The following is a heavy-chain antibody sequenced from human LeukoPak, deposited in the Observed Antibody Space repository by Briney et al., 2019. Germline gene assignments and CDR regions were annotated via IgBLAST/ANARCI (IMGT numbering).Heavy chain of an antibody. Sequence: SETLSLTCAVYGGSFSGYYWSWIRQPPGKGLEWIGEINHSGSTNYNPSLKSRVTISVDTSKNQFSLKLSSVTAADTAVYYCARGLKGVHTTMAHFDSRGQGTLVTVSS. J-gene: IGHJ4*02. CDR1: GGSFSGYY. V-gene: IGHV4-34*01. D-gene: IGHD5-18*01. CDR3: ARGLKGVHTTMAHFDS. CDR2: INHSGST.